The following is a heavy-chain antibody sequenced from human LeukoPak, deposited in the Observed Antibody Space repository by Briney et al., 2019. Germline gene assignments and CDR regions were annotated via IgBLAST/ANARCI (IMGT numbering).Heavy chain of an antibody. V-gene: IGHV3-30*18. Sequence: PGRSLRLSCAASGFTFNIYGMHWVRQAPGKGLEWVAVISYDGSNKYYGNSVKGRFTISRDNSKNTLYLQMNSLRPEDTAVYYCAKDRGGGFCSGRSCYGGDYWGQGTLVAVSS. CDR1: GFTFNIYG. CDR2: ISYDGSNK. D-gene: IGHD2-15*01. CDR3: AKDRGGGFCSGRSCYGGDY. J-gene: IGHJ4*02.